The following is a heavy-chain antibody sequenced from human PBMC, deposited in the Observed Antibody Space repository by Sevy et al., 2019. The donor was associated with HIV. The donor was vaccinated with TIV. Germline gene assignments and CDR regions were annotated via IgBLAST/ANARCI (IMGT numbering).Heavy chain of an antibody. D-gene: IGHD3-9*01. CDR1: GGSISSSSYY. V-gene: IGHV4-39*01. CDR3: ARKPRLTGYYLYYYYGMDV. Sequence: SETLSLTCTVSGGSISSSSYYWGWIRQPPGKGLEWIGSIYYSGSTYYNPSLKSRVTISGDTSKNQFSLKLSSVTAADTAVYYCARKPRLTGYYLYYYYGMDVWGQGTTVTVSS. CDR2: IYYSGST. J-gene: IGHJ6*02.